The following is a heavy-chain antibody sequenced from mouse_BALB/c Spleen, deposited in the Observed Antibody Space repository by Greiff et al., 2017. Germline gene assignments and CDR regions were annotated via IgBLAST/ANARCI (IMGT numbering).Heavy chain of an antibody. CDR3: AREGTGNAMDY. J-gene: IGHJ4*01. CDR1: GYTFTSYY. CDR2: IYPGNVNT. V-gene: IGHV1S56*01. D-gene: IGHD3-3*01. Sequence: QVQLKQPGAELVKPGASVKLSCKASGYTFTSYYIHWVKQRPGQGLEWIGWIYPGNVNTKYNEKFKGKATLTADKSSSTAYMQLSSLTSEDSAVYFCAREGTGNAMDYWGQGTSVTVSS.